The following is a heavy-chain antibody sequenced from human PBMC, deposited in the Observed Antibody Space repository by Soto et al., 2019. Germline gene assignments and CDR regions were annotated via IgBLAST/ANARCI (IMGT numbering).Heavy chain of an antibody. CDR3: AREHPTRGGGVLDI. Sequence: EVQLVESGGGLVQPGGSLRLSCAVSGFTFSSYSMNWVRQAPGKGLEWVSHISSSSSIIYYADSVKGRFTISRDNAKNGLYLQMSSLRAEDTAVYYCAREHPTRGGGVLDIWGQGTKVTVSS. J-gene: IGHJ3*02. CDR1: GFTFSSYS. V-gene: IGHV3-48*01. CDR2: ISSSSSII. D-gene: IGHD3-16*01.